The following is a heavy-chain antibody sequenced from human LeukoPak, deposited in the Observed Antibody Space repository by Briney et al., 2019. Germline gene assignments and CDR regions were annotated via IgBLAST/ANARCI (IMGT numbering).Heavy chain of an antibody. CDR2: INPSGGST. Sequence: ASVKVSCKASGYTFTSYYMHWVRQAPGQGLEWMGIINPSGGSTSYAQKFQGRVTMTRDTSTSTDYMELSSLRSEDTAVYYCARDTLYDFWSGPTGGMDVWGQGTTVTVSS. V-gene: IGHV1-46*01. D-gene: IGHD3-3*01. CDR1: GYTFTSYY. J-gene: IGHJ6*02. CDR3: ARDTLYDFWSGPTGGMDV.